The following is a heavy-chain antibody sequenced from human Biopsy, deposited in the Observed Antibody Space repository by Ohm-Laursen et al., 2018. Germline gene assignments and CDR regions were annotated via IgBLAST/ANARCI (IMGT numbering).Heavy chain of an antibody. CDR1: GLTFSRSV. V-gene: IGHV3-74*03. J-gene: IGHJ4*02. CDR3: TGDSGGLGDY. D-gene: IGHD3-16*01. Sequence: GSLRLSCAASGLTFSRSVMHWVRQAPGKGLMWVSRIHGDERSATYAEPVKGRFTISRDNAKNTLHLQMNSLRAEDTAVYYCTGDSGGLGDYWGQGTLVTVSS. CDR2: IHGDERSA.